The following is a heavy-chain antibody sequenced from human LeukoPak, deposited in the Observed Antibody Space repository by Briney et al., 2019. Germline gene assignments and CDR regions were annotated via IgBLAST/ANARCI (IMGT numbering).Heavy chain of an antibody. V-gene: IGHV4-38-2*01. Sequence: SETLSLTCAVSGYSISSGYYWGWIRQPPGKGLEWIGSIYHSGSTYYNPSLKSRVTISVDTSKNQFSLKLSSVIAADTAVYYCARGGVYGSGWYPYYFDYWGQGTLVTVSS. J-gene: IGHJ4*02. D-gene: IGHD6-19*01. CDR2: IYHSGST. CDR1: GYSISSGYY. CDR3: ARGGVYGSGWYPYYFDY.